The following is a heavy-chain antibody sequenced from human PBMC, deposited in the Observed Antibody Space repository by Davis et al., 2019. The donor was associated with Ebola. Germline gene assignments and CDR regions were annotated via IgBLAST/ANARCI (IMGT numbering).Heavy chain of an antibody. CDR3: TTSGIWGHDY. CDR1: GLTFSNAW. J-gene: IGHJ4*02. D-gene: IGHD3-16*01. Sequence: PGGSLRLSCAVSGLTFSNAWMSWVRQIPGKGLEWVGRIQTQGEGATTDYAAPVKGRFTISRDDSITTVYLQLHSLKTEDTATYSCTTSGIWGHDYWGQGTLVTVSS. CDR2: IQTQGEGATT. V-gene: IGHV3-15*01.